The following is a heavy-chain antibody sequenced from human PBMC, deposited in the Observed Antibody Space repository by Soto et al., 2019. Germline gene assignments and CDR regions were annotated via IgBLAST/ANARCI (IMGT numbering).Heavy chain of an antibody. J-gene: IGHJ6*02. V-gene: IGHV1-18*01. CDR1: GYTFTSYG. CDR2: ISAYNGNT. D-gene: IGHD5-12*01. CDR3: AKEVGYSGYDAYYYYGMDV. Sequence: ASVKVSCKASGYTFTSYGISWVRQAPGQGLEWMGWISAYNGNTNYAQKLQGRVTMTTDTSTSTAYMELRSLRSDDTAVYYCAKEVGYSGYDAYYYYGMDVWGQGTTVTVSS.